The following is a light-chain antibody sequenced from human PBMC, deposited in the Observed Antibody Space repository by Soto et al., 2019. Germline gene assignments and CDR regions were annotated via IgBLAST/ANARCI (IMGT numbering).Light chain of an antibody. Sequence: QSALTQPASVSGSPGQSITISCTGTSSDVGGYNYVSWYQQHPGKAPKLMIYEVSNRPSGVSNRFSGSKSGNTASLTISGLQAEDEADYYCSSYTSSSIDDVFGTGTKVTAL. CDR1: SSDVGGYNY. CDR2: EVS. CDR3: SSYTSSSIDDV. V-gene: IGLV2-14*01. J-gene: IGLJ1*01.